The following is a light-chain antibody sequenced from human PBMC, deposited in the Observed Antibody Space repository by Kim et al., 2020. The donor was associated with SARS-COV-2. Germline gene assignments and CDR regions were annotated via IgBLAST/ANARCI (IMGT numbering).Light chain of an antibody. J-gene: IGKJ4*01. Sequence: VSVGDRCTITCRASQGISNDLAWYQQNPGQAPKLLIFAASTLQGGVPSGFSGSGSGTDFTLTISCLQSEDVATYYCQQYNGYPNTFGGGTKVDIK. CDR1: QGISND. CDR3: QQYNGYPNT. V-gene: IGKV1-8*01. CDR2: AAS.